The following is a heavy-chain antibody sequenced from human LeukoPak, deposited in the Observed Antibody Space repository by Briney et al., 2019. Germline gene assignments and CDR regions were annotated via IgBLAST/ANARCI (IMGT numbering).Heavy chain of an antibody. CDR3: AKLGYCGGDCHREFAY. Sequence: GGSLRLSCAASGFTFTIYAMSWLRQAPGKGLEWVSSISGNGGSTSYADSVKGRFTISRDNSKNTLYLQMNSLRAEDTALYYCAKLGYCGGDCHREFAYWGQGTLVTVSS. V-gene: IGHV3-23*01. CDR2: ISGNGGST. J-gene: IGHJ4*02. D-gene: IGHD2-21*02. CDR1: GFTFTIYA.